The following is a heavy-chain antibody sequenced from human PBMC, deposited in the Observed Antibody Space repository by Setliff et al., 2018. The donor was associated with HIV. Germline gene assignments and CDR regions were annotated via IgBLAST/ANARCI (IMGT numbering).Heavy chain of an antibody. J-gene: IGHJ3*01. V-gene: IGHV4-4*02. CDR3: AREANWIFDV. Sequence: PSETLSLTCTVFGGAVSNENWWTWVRQPPGKGLEWIGEIHHSGSATYNPSLKGRVSISLDNSTNEFSMKMTSLSAADTAMYYCAREANWIFDVWGQGTLVT. CDR1: GGAVSNENW. CDR2: IHHSGSA. D-gene: IGHD1-1*01.